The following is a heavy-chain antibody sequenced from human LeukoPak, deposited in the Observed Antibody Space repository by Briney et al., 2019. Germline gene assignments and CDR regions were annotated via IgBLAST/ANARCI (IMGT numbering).Heavy chain of an antibody. D-gene: IGHD5-12*01. V-gene: IGHV4-34*01. CDR3: ARAPGYSGYDTDY. Sequence: SETLSLTCAVYGGSFSGYYWSWIRQPPGKGLEWIGEINHSGSTNYNPSLKSRVTISVDTSKNQFSLKLSSVTAADTAVYYCARAPGYSGYDTDYWGQGTLVTVSS. J-gene: IGHJ4*02. CDR2: INHSGST. CDR1: GGSFSGYY.